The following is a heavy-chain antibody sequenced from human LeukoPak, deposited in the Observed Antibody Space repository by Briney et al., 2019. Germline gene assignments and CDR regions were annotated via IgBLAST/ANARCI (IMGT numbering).Heavy chain of an antibody. J-gene: IGHJ6*02. Sequence: PGGSLRLSCAASGFTFSSYEMNWVRQAPGKGLEWVSYISSSGSTIYYADSVKGRFTISRDNAKNSLYLQMSSLRAEDTAVYYCARVNYGSGSYEFGMDVWGQGTTVTVSS. V-gene: IGHV3-48*03. CDR3: ARVNYGSGSYEFGMDV. CDR1: GFTFSSYE. D-gene: IGHD3-10*01. CDR2: ISSSGSTI.